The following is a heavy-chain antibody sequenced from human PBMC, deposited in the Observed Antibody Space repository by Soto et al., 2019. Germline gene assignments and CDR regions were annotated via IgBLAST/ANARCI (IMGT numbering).Heavy chain of an antibody. V-gene: IGHV3-33*01. CDR3: ARSIAAAGSFGPYYYYGMDV. J-gene: IGHJ6*02. CDR1: GFTFSSYG. D-gene: IGHD6-13*01. Sequence: QVQLVESGGGVVQPGRSLRLSCAASGFTFSSYGMHWVRQAPGKGLEWVAVIWYDGSNKYYADSVKGRFTIPRDNSKNTLYLHMNSRRAEDTAVYYCARSIAAAGSFGPYYYYGMDVWGQGTTVTVSS. CDR2: IWYDGSNK.